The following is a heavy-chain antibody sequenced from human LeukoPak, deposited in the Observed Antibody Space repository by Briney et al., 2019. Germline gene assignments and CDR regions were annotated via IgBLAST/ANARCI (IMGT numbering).Heavy chain of an antibody. CDR3: AGDMASDDSSGYYPNWFDP. J-gene: IGHJ5*02. CDR1: GFTVSSNY. Sequence: GGSLRLSCAASGFTVSSNYMSWVRQAPGKGLEWVSVIYSGGSTYYADSVKGRFTISRDNSKNTLYLQMNSLRAEDTAVYYCAGDMASDDSSGYYPNWFDPWGQGTLVTVSS. D-gene: IGHD3-22*01. CDR2: IYSGGST. V-gene: IGHV3-53*01.